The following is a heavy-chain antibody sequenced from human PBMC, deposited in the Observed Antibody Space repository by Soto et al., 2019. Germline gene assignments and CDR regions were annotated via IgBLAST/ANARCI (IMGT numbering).Heavy chain of an antibody. CDR2: INGDGSST. CDR3: ARAQLLPDDAFDA. D-gene: IGHD2-2*01. CDR1: GFTFSNFW. J-gene: IGHJ3*01. Sequence: GGSLRLSCAASGFTFSNFWMHWVRQAPGKGPVWVSRINGDGSSTSHADSVKGRFTISRDNAENTLFLEMSGLRAEDTAVYYCARAQLLPDDAFDAWGRGTVVTVSS. V-gene: IGHV3-74*01.